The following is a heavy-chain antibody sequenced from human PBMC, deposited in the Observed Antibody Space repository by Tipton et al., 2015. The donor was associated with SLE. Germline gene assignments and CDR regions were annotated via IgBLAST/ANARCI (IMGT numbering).Heavy chain of an antibody. CDR1: DDSFSTYY. J-gene: IGHJ4*02. CDR3: ARVPVMNRSGPYFDS. Sequence: TLSLTCTVSDDSFSTYYWSWIRQPPGGGLEWIGYIYYSGSTNYNPSLNGRVTISVDTSKNQFSLKLRSVTAADTAVYYCARVPVMNRSGPYFDSWGQGTLVTVSS. D-gene: IGHD3-3*01. V-gene: IGHV4-59*01. CDR2: IYYSGST.